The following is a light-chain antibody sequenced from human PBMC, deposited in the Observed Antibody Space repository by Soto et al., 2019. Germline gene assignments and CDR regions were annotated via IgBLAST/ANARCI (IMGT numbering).Light chain of an antibody. Sequence: IQMTRSPSSLSASVGDRVTITFRASQSIRNDLGWYQQKPGKAPKLLIYAASSLQSGVPARFSGSGSGTEFTLTISSLQSEDFATYYCLQYYNYPRTFGGGTKVDIK. CDR1: QSIRND. J-gene: IGKJ4*02. CDR2: AAS. CDR3: LQYYNYPRT. V-gene: IGKV1-6*01.